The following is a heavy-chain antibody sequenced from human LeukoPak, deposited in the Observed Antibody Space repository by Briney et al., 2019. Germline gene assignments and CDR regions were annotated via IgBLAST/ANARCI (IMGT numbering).Heavy chain of an antibody. CDR1: GGSFSGYY. CDR2: IYYSGST. CDR3: ARDGRIQSRLYYGTDV. J-gene: IGHJ6*02. V-gene: IGHV4-59*01. D-gene: IGHD4-4*01. Sequence: PETLSLTCAVYGGSFSGYYWSWIRQPPGKGLEWIGYIYYSGSTNYNPSLKSRVTISVDTSKNQFSLKLSSVTAADTAVYYCARDGRIQSRLYYGTDVWGQGTTVTVSS.